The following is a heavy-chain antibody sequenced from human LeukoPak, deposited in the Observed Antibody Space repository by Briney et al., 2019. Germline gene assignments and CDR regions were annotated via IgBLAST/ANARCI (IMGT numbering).Heavy chain of an antibody. CDR1: GGSISSYY. V-gene: IGHV4-59*08. Sequence: PSETPSLTCTVSGGSISSYYWSWIRQPPGKGLEWIGYIYYSGSTNYNPSLKSRVTISVDTSRNQFSLKLSSVTAADTAVYYCARLLGAGRADYWGQGTLVTVSS. D-gene: IGHD1-26*01. CDR3: ARLLGAGRADY. J-gene: IGHJ4*02. CDR2: IYYSGST.